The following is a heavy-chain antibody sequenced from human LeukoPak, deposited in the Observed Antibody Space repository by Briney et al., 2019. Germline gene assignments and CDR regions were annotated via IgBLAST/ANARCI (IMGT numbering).Heavy chain of an antibody. Sequence: GASVKVSCKVSGYTDIELSMHWVRQAPGKGLEWMGGFHPEDDETIYAQNFKGRVTMTEDTSSDTAYMELGSLRSDDTAVYYCAAGGHSGWYHFDYWGQGTLVTVSS. CDR1: GYTDIELS. CDR3: AAGGHSGWYHFDY. CDR2: FHPEDDET. V-gene: IGHV1-24*01. J-gene: IGHJ4*02. D-gene: IGHD6-19*01.